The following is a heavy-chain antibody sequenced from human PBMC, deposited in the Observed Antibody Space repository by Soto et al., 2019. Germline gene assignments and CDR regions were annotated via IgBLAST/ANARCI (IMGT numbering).Heavy chain of an antibody. CDR2: IYPGDSDT. CDR1: GYSFTSYW. CDR3: ARRYGGSGSYYQYYYYMDV. Sequence: GESLKISCKGSGYSFTSYWIGWVRQMPGKGLEWMGIIYPGDSDTRYSPSFQGQVTISADKSISTAYLQWSSLKASDTAMYYCARRYGGSGSYYQYYYYMDVWGKGTTVTVSS. D-gene: IGHD3-10*01. V-gene: IGHV5-51*01. J-gene: IGHJ6*03.